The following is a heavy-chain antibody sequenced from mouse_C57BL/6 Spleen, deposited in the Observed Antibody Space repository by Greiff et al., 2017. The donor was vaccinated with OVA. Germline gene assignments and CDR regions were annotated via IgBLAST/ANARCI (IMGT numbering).Heavy chain of an antibody. Sequence: VQLQQSGAELVRPGTSVKVSCKASGYAFTNYLIEWVKQRPGQGLEWIGVINPGSGGTNYNEKFKGKATLTADKSSSTAYMQLSSLTSEDSAVYFCARGGSPLSHYYYEGYAMDYWGQGTSVTVSS. J-gene: IGHJ4*01. V-gene: IGHV1-54*01. CDR3: ARGGSPLSHYYYEGYAMDY. CDR2: INPGSGGT. D-gene: IGHD1-1*01. CDR1: GYAFTNYL.